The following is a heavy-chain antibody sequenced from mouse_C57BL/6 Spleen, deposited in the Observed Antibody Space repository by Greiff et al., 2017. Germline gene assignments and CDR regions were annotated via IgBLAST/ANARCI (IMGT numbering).Heavy chain of an antibody. D-gene: IGHD1-1*01. Sequence: EVKLVESGGGLVKPGGSLKLSCAASGFTFSDYGMHWVRQAPEKGLEWVAYISRGSSTIYYADNVKGRFTISRDNAKNTLFLQMTSLRSEDTAMYYCARNYYGSSYPDYWGQGTTLTVSS. J-gene: IGHJ2*01. CDR3: ARNYYGSSYPDY. CDR2: ISRGSSTI. V-gene: IGHV5-17*01. CDR1: GFTFSDYG.